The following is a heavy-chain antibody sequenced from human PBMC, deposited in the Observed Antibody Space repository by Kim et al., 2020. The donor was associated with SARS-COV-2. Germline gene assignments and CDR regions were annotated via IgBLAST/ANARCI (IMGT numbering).Heavy chain of an antibody. J-gene: IGHJ4*02. CDR3: AVIYGSGSYVFDY. Sequence: GGSLRLSCPASGFTFGDYRLNWVRQAPGKGLEWVADITSSGSITYAASVKGRFTISRDNGERSLYLQMNNLRGDDTAVYFCAVIYGSGSYVFDYWGQGTLVTVSS. V-gene: IGHV3-48*01. CDR2: ITSSGSIT. D-gene: IGHD3-10*01. CDR1: GFTFGDYR.